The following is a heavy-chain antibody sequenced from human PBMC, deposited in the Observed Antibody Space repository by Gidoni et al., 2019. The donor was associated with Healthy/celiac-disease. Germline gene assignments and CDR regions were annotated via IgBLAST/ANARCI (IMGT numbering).Heavy chain of an antibody. CDR2: ISWNSGSI. Sequence: EVQLVESGAGLVQPGRSLRLSWPASGFTFDDYAMHWVRLAPGKGLEWVSGISWNSGSIGYADSVKGRFTISRDNAKNSLYLQMNSLRAEDTALYYCAKDNEGDIAGGFDYWGQGTLVTVSS. J-gene: IGHJ4*02. CDR3: AKDNEGDIAGGFDY. CDR1: GFTFDDYA. D-gene: IGHD5-12*01. V-gene: IGHV3-9*01.